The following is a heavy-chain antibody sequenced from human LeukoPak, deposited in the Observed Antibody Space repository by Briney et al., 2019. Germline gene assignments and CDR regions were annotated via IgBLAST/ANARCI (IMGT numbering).Heavy chain of an antibody. CDR3: ARDHTVSYFDF. J-gene: IGHJ4*02. CDR1: GDSISTYY. Sequence: SETPSLTCIVSGDSISTYYWSWIRQPPGKGLEWIGSISYSGSTSYTPSLKRRVTISVDTSKKQFSLKLSSVTAADTAVYYCARDHTVSYFDFWGQGTLVTVSS. D-gene: IGHD4-17*01. CDR2: ISYSGST. V-gene: IGHV4-59*12.